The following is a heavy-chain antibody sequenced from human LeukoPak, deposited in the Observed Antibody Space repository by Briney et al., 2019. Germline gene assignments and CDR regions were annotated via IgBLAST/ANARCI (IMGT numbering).Heavy chain of an antibody. J-gene: IGHJ4*02. V-gene: IGHV4-34*01. Sequence: SETLSLTCAVYGGSFSGYYWSWIRQPPGKGLEWIGEINHSGSTNYNPSLKSRVTISVDTSKNQFSLKLSSVTAADTAVYYCARGGRVVAYGSGRYYGYWGQGTLVTVSS. CDR1: GGSFSGYY. CDR2: INHSGST. D-gene: IGHD3-10*01. CDR3: ARGGRVVAYGSGRYYGY.